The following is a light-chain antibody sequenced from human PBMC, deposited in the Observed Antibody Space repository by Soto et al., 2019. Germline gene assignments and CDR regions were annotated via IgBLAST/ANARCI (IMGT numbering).Light chain of an antibody. CDR2: EVS. V-gene: IGLV2-14*01. CDR1: SNDVGGYNY. J-gene: IGLJ1*01. Sequence: QSALTQPASVSGSPGQSITISCTGTSNDVGGYNYVSWYQQHPGKAPKLMIYEVSNWPSGVSGRFSGSKSGNTASLTISGLQAEDEADYYCSSYTSSSTYVFGTGTKSPP. CDR3: SSYTSSSTYV.